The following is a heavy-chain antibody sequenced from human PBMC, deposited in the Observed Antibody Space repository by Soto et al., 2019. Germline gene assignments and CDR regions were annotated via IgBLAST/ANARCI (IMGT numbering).Heavy chain of an antibody. V-gene: IGHV1-18*01. D-gene: IGHD3-3*01. J-gene: IGHJ6*02. CDR2: ISAYNGNT. CDR3: ARDGPRYTIFGVVTPYGMDV. CDR1: GYTFTSYG. Sequence: ASVKVSCKASGYTFTSYGISWVRQAPGQGLEWMGWISAYNGNTNYAQKLQGRVTMTTDTSTSTAYMELRSLRSDDTAVYHCARDGPRYTIFGVVTPYGMDVWGQGTTVTVSS.